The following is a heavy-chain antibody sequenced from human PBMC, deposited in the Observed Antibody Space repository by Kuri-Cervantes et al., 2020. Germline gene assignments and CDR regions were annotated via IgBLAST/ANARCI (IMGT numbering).Heavy chain of an antibody. J-gene: IGHJ1*01. CDR2: ISSSGSTV. CDR1: GFTFSSYE. Sequence: GGSLRLSCAASGFTFSSYEMNWVRQAPGKGLEWVSYISSSGSTVYYADSVKGRFTISRDNAKNSLYLQMNSLRAEDTAVYYCAITYYDFWSGYPSREYFQHWGQGTLVTVSS. V-gene: IGHV3-48*03. CDR3: AITYYDFWSGYPSREYFQH. D-gene: IGHD3-3*01.